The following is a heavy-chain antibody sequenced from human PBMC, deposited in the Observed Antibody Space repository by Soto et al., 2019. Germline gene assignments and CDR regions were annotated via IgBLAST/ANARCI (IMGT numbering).Heavy chain of an antibody. CDR3: ARPTYAVMVRGVLDYYYGMDV. CDR1: GYTFTSYA. J-gene: IGHJ6*02. V-gene: IGHV1-3*01. Sequence: ASVKVSCKASGYTFTSYAMHWVRQAPGQRLEWMGWINAGNGNTEYSQKFQGRVTITRDTSASTAYMELSSLRSEDAAVYHCARPTYAVMVRGVLDYYYGMDVWGQGTTVTVSS. D-gene: IGHD3-10*01. CDR2: INAGNGNT.